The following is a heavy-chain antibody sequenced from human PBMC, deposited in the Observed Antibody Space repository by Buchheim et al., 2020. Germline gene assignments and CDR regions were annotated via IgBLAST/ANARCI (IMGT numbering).Heavy chain of an antibody. Sequence: QVQLQESGPGLVKPSQTLSLTCTVSGGSISSGSYSWSWIRQPAGKGLEWIGRIYTSGCTNYNPSLKSRVTIPVDTSKNQFSLKLSSVTAADTAVYYCARVRFGGVGATPYAFDIWGQGT. D-gene: IGHD3-10*01. V-gene: IGHV4-61*02. CDR1: GGSISSGSYS. CDR2: IYTSGCT. CDR3: ARVRFGGVGATPYAFDI. J-gene: IGHJ3*02.